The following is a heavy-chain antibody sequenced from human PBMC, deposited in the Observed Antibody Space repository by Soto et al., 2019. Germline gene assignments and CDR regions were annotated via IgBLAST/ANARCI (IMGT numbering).Heavy chain of an antibody. V-gene: IGHV1-2*04. Sequence: ASVKVSCKASGYTFTGYYMHWVRQAPGQGLEWMGWINPNSGGTNYAQKFQGWVTMTRDTSISTAYTELSRLRSDDTAVYYCARVESGYYYGMDVWGQGTTVTVSS. CDR3: ARVESGYYYGMDV. CDR2: INPNSGGT. J-gene: IGHJ6*02. D-gene: IGHD1-1*01. CDR1: GYTFTGYY.